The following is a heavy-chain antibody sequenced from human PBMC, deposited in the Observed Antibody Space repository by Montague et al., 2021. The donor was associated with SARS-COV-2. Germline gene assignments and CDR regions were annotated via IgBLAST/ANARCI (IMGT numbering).Heavy chain of an antibody. D-gene: IGHD4-17*01. J-gene: IGHJ6*02. Sequence: SETLSLTCAVYGGSFSGYYWSWIRQPPGKGLEWIGEINHSGSTHYNPSLKSRVTISVDTSKNQFSLALSSVTAADTAVYYCARALPVTTFFYSYYGMDVWGQGTTVTVSS. CDR3: ARALPVTTFFYSYYGMDV. V-gene: IGHV4-34*01. CDR2: INHSGST. CDR1: GGSFSGYY.